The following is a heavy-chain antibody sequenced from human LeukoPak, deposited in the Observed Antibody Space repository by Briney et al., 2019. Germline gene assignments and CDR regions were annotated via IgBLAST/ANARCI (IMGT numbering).Heavy chain of an antibody. CDR3: ARDLISAVARGFDY. V-gene: IGHV1-46*01. D-gene: IGHD6-19*01. CDR1: GYTFTSYY. CDR2: INPSGGST. J-gene: IGHJ4*02. Sequence: GASVKASCRASGYTFTSYYMHWVRQAPGQGLEWMGIINPSGGSTSYAQKFQGRGTMTRDTSTSTVYMELSSLRSEDTAVYYCARDLISAVARGFDYWGQGTLVTVSS.